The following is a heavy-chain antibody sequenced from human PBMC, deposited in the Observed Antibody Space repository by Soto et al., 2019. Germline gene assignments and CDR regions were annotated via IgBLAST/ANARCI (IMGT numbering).Heavy chain of an antibody. CDR1: GFFLRDFG. D-gene: IGHD1-1*01. V-gene: IGHV3-33*01. CDR3: AIATAGKWHRFDF. CDR2: IWYDGSNT. J-gene: IGHJ4*01. Sequence: PGGSLRLSCVASGFFLRDFGMHWVRQAPGKGLEWVSVIWYDGSNTYQGESVKGRFTMSRDISKNTLYLQMDSLRPEDTAVYYCAIATAGKWHRFDFWGHGTLVTVSS.